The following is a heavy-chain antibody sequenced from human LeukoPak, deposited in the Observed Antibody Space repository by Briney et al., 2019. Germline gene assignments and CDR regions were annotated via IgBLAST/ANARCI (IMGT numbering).Heavy chain of an antibody. CDR1: GITFEDYG. CDR2: ISGKGDKT. Sequence: GGSLRLSCVASGITFEDYGIHWVRQAPGKGLEWVSLISGKGDKTYYVDSVKGRFTVSRDNSRNTLYLQMDSLRDEDTAFYYCAVPTIYGVGPFDVWGQGTMLMVSS. D-gene: IGHD2/OR15-2a*01. CDR3: AVPTIYGVGPFDV. J-gene: IGHJ3*01. V-gene: IGHV3-43*02.